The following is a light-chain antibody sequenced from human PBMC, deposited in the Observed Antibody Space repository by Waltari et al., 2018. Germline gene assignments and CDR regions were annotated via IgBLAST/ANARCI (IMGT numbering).Light chain of an antibody. Sequence: TLSCSASQNVARYLAWYRQKAGRAPRLLIYDASSMATGIPVRFSGSESGTDFTLTITTLESEYFAVYYCQQRRAFGQGTKLEI. J-gene: IGKJ2*01. CDR3: QQRRA. CDR2: DAS. V-gene: IGKV3-11*01. CDR1: QNVARY.